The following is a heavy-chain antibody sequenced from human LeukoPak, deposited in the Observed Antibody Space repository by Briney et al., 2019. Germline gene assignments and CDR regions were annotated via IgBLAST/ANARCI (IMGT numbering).Heavy chain of an antibody. CDR3: TNLPTY. J-gene: IGHJ4*02. CDR2: IYSDGST. V-gene: IGHV3-66*02. Sequence: PGGSLRLSCAASGFTVSSNYMTWVRQAPGKGLEWVSVIYSDGSTFYADSVKGRFTISRDNSKNTLYLQMDSLRPEDTAVYYCTNLPTYWGQGTQVTVSS. CDR1: GFTVSSNY.